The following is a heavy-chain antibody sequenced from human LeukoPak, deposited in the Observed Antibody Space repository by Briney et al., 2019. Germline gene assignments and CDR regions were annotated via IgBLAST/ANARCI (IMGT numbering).Heavy chain of an antibody. Sequence: SQTLSLTCAISGDSVSSNSAAWNWIRQSPSRGLEWLGRTYYRSKWSNNYAVSVKSRITINSDTSKNQFSLQLNSVTPEDTAVYYCAREASSGWYYYYYGMDVWGQGTTVTVSS. CDR2: TYYRSKWSN. D-gene: IGHD6-19*01. J-gene: IGHJ6*02. CDR1: GDSVSSNSAA. V-gene: IGHV6-1*01. CDR3: AREASSGWYYYYYGMDV.